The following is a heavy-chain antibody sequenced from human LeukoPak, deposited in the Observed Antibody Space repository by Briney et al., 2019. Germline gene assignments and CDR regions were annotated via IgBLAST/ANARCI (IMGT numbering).Heavy chain of an antibody. CDR1: GFTFSNYN. J-gene: IGHJ4*02. V-gene: IGHV3-21*01. D-gene: IGHD5-12*01. CDR2: ISSSSSYK. CDR3: ARDEVATISDY. Sequence: GGSLRLSCAASGFTFSNYNMNWVRQAPGKGLEWVSSISSSSSYKYYADSLKGRFTISRDNAKNSVYLQMNSLRAEDTAVYYCARDEVATISDYWGQGTLVTVSS.